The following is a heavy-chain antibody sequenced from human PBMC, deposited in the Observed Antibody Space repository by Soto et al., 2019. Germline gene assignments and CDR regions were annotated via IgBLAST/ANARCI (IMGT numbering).Heavy chain of an antibody. V-gene: IGHV3-23*05. CDR2: IDTSGRNT. J-gene: IGHJ3*02. CDR1: GITFGNYA. Sequence: GGSLRLSCTVSGITFGNYAMSWVRQAPGKGLQWVSTIDTSGRNTYYADSVKGRVTISRDNSKNTLYLQMNSLRAEDTAVYYCARGWTALAFDIWGQGTTVTVSS. D-gene: IGHD3-3*01. CDR3: ARGWTALAFDI.